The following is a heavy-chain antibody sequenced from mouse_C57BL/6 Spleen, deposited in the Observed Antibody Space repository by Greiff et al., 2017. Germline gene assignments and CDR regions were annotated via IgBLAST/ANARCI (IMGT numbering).Heavy chain of an antibody. CDR3: ASRITTVVARGDFDY. CDR2: INPSTGGT. V-gene: IGHV1-42*01. CDR1: GYSFTGYY. J-gene: IGHJ2*01. D-gene: IGHD1-1*01. Sequence: VQLQQSGPELVKPGASVKISCKASGYSFTGYYMNWVKQSPEKSLEWIGEINPSTGGTTYNQKFKAKATLTVDKSSSTAYMQLKSLTSEDSAVYYWASRITTVVARGDFDYWGQGTTLTVSS.